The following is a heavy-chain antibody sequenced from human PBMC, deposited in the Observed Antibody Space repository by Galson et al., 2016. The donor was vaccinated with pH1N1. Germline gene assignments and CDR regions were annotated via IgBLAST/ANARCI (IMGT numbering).Heavy chain of an antibody. CDR1: GGSISSGDYY. J-gene: IGHJ5*02. CDR2: IYYSGST. CDR3: ARGELAAGASWFDP. V-gene: IGHV4-30-4*08. Sequence: TLSLTCPVSGGSISSGDYYWSWIRQSPGRGLEWIGYIYYSGSTYYNPSLESRITISLDTSKNQFSLKLSSVTAADTAVYYCARGELAAGASWFDPWGQGTLVTVSS. D-gene: IGHD6-13*01.